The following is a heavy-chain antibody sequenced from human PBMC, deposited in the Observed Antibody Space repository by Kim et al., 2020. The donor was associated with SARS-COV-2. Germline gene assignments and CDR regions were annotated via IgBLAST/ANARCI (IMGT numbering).Heavy chain of an antibody. Sequence: SETLSLTCTVSGGSISSGDYYWSWIRQPPGKGLEWIGYIYYSGSTYYNPSLKSPVTISVDTSKNQFSLKLSSVTAADTAVYSCARDRVTTFYYYGMDVWGQGTTVTVSS. CDR2: IYYSGST. J-gene: IGHJ6*02. CDR3: ARDRVTTFYYYGMDV. D-gene: IGHD4-17*01. V-gene: IGHV4-30-4*01. CDR1: GGSISSGDYY.